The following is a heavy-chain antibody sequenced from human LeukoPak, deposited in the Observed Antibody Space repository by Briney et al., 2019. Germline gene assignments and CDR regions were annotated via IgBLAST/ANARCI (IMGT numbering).Heavy chain of an antibody. J-gene: IGHJ6*03. V-gene: IGHV3-74*01. D-gene: IGHD3-16*01. CDR2: VNPGGSIA. CDR1: GFTFNNYW. Sequence: GALRLSCAASGFTFNNYWIHWVRQAPGKRLVWVSRVNPGGSIANFADSVKGRFTISRDNAKNTVYLQTSSLTAEDTAVYYCVRGTYHAYYLDVWGKGTTVTVSS. CDR3: VRGTYHAYYLDV.